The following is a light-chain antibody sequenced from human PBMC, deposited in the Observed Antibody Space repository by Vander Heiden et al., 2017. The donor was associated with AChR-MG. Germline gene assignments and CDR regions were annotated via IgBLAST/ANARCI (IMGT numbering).Light chain of an antibody. J-gene: IGLJ2*01. V-gene: IGLV1-44*01. CDR2: SNN. Sequence: QSVLTPPPSASASPGQRVTISCSGSSSNIGSNTVNWYQQLPGTAPKLLIYSNNQRPSGVPDRFSGSKSGTSASLAISGLQSEDEADYYCAAWDDSLNVVFGGGTKLTVL. CDR3: AAWDDSLNVV. CDR1: SSNIGSNT.